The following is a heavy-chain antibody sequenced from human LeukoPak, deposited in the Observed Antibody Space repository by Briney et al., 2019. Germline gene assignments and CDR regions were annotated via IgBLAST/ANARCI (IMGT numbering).Heavy chain of an antibody. Sequence: GSSVKVSCKASGGTFSSYAISWVRQAPGQGLEWMGRIIPILGIANYAQKFQGRVTITVDKSTSTAYMELSSLRSEDTAVYYCARVIAVVSDYWGQGTLVTVSS. CDR3: ARVIAVVSDY. CDR2: IIPILGIA. CDR1: GGTFSSYA. J-gene: IGHJ4*02. D-gene: IGHD6-19*01. V-gene: IGHV1-69*04.